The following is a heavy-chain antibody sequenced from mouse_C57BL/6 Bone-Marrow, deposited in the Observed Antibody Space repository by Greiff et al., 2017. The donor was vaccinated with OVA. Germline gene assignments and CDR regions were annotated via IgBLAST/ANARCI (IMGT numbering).Heavy chain of an antibody. Sequence: EVKLVESGPELVKPGDSVKISCKASGYSFTGYFMNWVMQSHGKSLEWIGRINPYNGDTFYNQKFKGKATLTVDKSSSTAHMELRSLTSEDSAVYYCASMGNYYGSSPWFAYWGQGTLVTVSA. CDR2: INPYNGDT. D-gene: IGHD1-1*01. CDR1: GYSFTGYF. V-gene: IGHV1-20*01. CDR3: ASMGNYYGSSPWFAY. J-gene: IGHJ3*01.